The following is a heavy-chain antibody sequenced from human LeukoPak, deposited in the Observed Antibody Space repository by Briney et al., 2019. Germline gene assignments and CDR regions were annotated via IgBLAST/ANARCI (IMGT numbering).Heavy chain of an antibody. J-gene: IGHJ3*02. Sequence: SETLSLTCTVSGGSISSYYWSWIRQPPGKGLEWIGYIYYSGSTNYNPSLKSRVTISVDTSKNQFSLKLSSVTAADTAVYYCARDLDFWSGYYRGGAFDIWGQGTMVTVSS. V-gene: IGHV4-59*01. CDR1: GGSISSYY. CDR2: IYYSGST. D-gene: IGHD3-3*01. CDR3: ARDLDFWSGYYRGGAFDI.